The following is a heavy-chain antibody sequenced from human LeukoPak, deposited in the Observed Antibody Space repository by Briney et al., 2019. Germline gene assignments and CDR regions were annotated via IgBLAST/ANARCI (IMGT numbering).Heavy chain of an antibody. Sequence: SETLSLTCTVSGGSISSSSYYWGWIRQPPGKGLEWIGSIYYSGSTYYNPSLKSRITISVDTSKNQFSLKLSSVTAADTAVYYCARVPILAPREGLEYYYYMDVWGKGTTVTVSS. CDR1: GGSISSSSYY. CDR3: ARVPILAPREGLEYYYYMDV. CDR2: IYYSGST. J-gene: IGHJ6*03. V-gene: IGHV4-39*07. D-gene: IGHD3-3*01.